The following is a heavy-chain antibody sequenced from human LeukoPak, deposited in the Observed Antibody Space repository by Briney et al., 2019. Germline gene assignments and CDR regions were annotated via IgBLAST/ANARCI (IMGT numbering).Heavy chain of an antibody. CDR3: AKGLSSGFVDY. CDR2: ISYDGSNK. D-gene: IGHD6-19*01. V-gene: IGHV3-30*04. Sequence: GGSLRLSCAASGFTFSSYAMHWVRQAPGKGLEWVAVISYDGSNKYYADSVKGRFTISRDNSKNTLYLQMNSLRAEDTAVYYCAKGLSSGFVDYWGQGTLVTVSS. CDR1: GFTFSSYA. J-gene: IGHJ4*02.